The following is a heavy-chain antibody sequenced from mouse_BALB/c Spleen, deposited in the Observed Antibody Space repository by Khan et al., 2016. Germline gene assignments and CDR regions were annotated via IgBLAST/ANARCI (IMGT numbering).Heavy chain of an antibody. CDR1: GFSITGFA. Sequence: QVQLKESGPGLVAPSQSLSITCTVSGFSITGFAVNWVRQPPGKGLEWLGVIWGDGSTDYDSALKSRLSISKDDSKSQVFLKMNSLQTDDTARYYGASYYDYDGGFAYWGQGTLVTVSA. CDR2: IWGDGST. V-gene: IGHV2-6-7*01. CDR3: ASYYDYDGGFAY. J-gene: IGHJ3*01. D-gene: IGHD2-4*01.